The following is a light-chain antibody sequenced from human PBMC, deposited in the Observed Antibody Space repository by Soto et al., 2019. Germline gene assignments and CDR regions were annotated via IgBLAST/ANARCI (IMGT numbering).Light chain of an antibody. CDR2: ISI. CDR3: QSYDRSLSGWV. V-gene: IGLV1-40*01. CDR1: SSNIGAGYD. J-gene: IGLJ3*02. Sequence: QSVLTQPPSVSGAPGQRVTISCTGSSSNIGAGYDVHGYQQVPGTAPKLLISISINRPSGVPDRFSGSRSDTSASLAITGIQADDEADYYCQSYDRSLSGWVFGGGTKLTVL.